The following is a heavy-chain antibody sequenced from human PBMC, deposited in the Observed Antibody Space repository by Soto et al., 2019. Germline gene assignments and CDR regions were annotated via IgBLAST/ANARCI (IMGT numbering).Heavy chain of an antibody. V-gene: IGHV3-33*01. Sequence: GGSLRLSCAASGFTFSSYGMHWVRQAPGKGLEWVAVIWYDGSNKYYADSVKGRFTVSRDNSKNTLYLQMNSPRAEDTAVYYCAREAAVDGWTPFSDYWGQGTLVTVSS. CDR3: AREAAVDGWTPFSDY. D-gene: IGHD6-19*01. CDR1: GFTFSSYG. J-gene: IGHJ4*02. CDR2: IWYDGSNK.